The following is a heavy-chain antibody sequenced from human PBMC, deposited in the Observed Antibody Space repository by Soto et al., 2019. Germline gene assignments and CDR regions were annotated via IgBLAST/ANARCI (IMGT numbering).Heavy chain of an antibody. CDR1: GFTVSSNY. J-gene: IGHJ6*02. Sequence: PGGSLRLSCAASGFTVSSNYMSWVRQAPGKGLEWVSVIYSGGSTYYADSVKGRFTISRDNSKNTLYLQMNSLRAEDTAVYYCAGEFRAAGQPRSYGMDVWGQGTTVTVSS. CDR2: IYSGGST. CDR3: AGEFRAAGQPRSYGMDV. V-gene: IGHV3-53*01. D-gene: IGHD6-25*01.